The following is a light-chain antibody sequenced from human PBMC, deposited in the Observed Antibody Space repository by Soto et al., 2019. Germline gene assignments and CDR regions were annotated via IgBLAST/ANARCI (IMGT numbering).Light chain of an antibody. CDR3: CSYAGSSTVAL. V-gene: IGLV2-23*03. Sequence: QSALTQPASVSGSPGQSITISCTGTSSDVGSYNLVSWYQQHPGKAPKLMIYEGSKRPSGVSNRFSGSKSGNTASLTISGLQAEDEADYYCCSYAGSSTVALFGTGTKLTVL. CDR1: SSDVGSYNL. CDR2: EGS. J-gene: IGLJ1*01.